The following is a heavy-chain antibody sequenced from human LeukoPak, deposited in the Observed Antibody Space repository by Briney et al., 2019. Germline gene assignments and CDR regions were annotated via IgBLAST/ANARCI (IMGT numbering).Heavy chain of an antibody. Sequence: GGSLRLSCAASGFTFDDYAMRWVRHAPGKGLEWVSGISWNSGSIGYADSVKGRFTISRDNAKNSLYLQMNSLRAEDTAVYYCARYSCSGGSCYPPDASDYWGQGTLVTVSS. CDR3: ARYSCSGGSCYPPDASDY. CDR1: GFTFDDYA. CDR2: ISWNSGSI. J-gene: IGHJ4*02. V-gene: IGHV3-9*01. D-gene: IGHD2-15*01.